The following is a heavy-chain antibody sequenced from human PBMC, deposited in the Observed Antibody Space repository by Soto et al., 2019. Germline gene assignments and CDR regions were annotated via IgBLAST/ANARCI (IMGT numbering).Heavy chain of an antibody. Sequence: EVQLLESGGDLVQPGGSLRLSCAASGFTFSNYAMSWVRQAPGKGLEWVSSISGRGGSTYADSVKDRFAISRDNSKNTLYLQMSSLRAEDTAMYYCAKSNLYSDRANCYVFDYWGQGTLVTVSS. CDR3: AKSNLYSDRANCYVFDY. CDR2: ISGRGGST. D-gene: IGHD2-2*01. V-gene: IGHV3-23*01. J-gene: IGHJ4*02. CDR1: GFTFSNYA.